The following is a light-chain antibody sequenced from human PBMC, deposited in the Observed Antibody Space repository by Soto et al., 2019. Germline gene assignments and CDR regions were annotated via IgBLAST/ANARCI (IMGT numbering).Light chain of an antibody. J-gene: IGLJ2*01. CDR3: QVWHGSPQGV. Sequence: SYELTQPPSVSVARGETARISCGVHSFGNDSVHWYQQKPGQAPVLVIYHNSDRPSGIPERFSGSISGMTATLTISRVEAGDEADYHCQVWHGSPQGVFGGGTKLTVL. CDR1: SFGNDS. CDR2: HNS. V-gene: IGLV3-21*04.